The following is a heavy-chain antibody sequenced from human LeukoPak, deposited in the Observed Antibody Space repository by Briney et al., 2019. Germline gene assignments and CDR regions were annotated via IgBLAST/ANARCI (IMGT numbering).Heavy chain of an antibody. Sequence: PGGSLRLSCTVSGFTVSSNYMSWVRQAPGKGLEWVSIIYSSRGTNYADSVKGRFTISRDNSKNTLYLQMNSLRAEDTAMYYCATQWDGGAGAFDTWGQGTMVTVSS. CDR3: ATQWDGGAGAFDT. V-gene: IGHV3-66*01. D-gene: IGHD1-26*01. CDR2: IYSSRGT. J-gene: IGHJ3*02. CDR1: GFTVSSNY.